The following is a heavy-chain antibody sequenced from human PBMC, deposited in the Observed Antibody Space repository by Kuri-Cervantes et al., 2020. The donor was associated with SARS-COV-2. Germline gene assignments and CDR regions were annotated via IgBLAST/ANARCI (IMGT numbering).Heavy chain of an antibody. CDR1: GFTFSSYA. D-gene: IGHD2-2*01. J-gene: IGHJ6*02. CDR3: AKDLNYVVPAAISSYYYYYGMDV. V-gene: IGHV3-23*01. CDR2: ISGSGGST. Sequence: GSLRLSCAASGFTFSSYAVSWVRQAPGKGLEWVSAISGSGGSTYYADSVKGRFTISRDNSKNTLYLQMNSLRAEDTAVYYCAKDLNYVVPAAISSYYYYYGMDVWGQGTTVTVSS.